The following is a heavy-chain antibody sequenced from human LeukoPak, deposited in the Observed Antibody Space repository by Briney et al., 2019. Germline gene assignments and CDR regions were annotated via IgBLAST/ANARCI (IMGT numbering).Heavy chain of an antibody. D-gene: IGHD4-23*01. CDR1: GFTFSSYG. CDR2: ISYDGSNK. CDR3: AKKLHAAPYYSYYYGMDV. Sequence: GRSLRLSCAASGFTFSSYGMPWVRQAPGKGLEWVAVISYDGSNKYYADSVKGRFTISRDNSKNTLYLQMNSLRGEDTAVYYCAKKLHAAPYYSYYYGMDVWGQGTTVTVSS. V-gene: IGHV3-30*18. J-gene: IGHJ6*02.